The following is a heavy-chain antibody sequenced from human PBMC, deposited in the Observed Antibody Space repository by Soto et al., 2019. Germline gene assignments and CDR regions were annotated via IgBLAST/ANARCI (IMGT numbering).Heavy chain of an antibody. V-gene: IGHV4-4*02. CDR1: GTSISTGNW. CDR2: IHHTGRT. J-gene: IGHJ4*02. Sequence: QVQLQESGPGLVEPSETLSLTCAVSGTSISTGNWWSWVRQPPGKGLEWIGEIHHTGRTTYNPSLKSRVTMSADKSKNQLSLKLTSVTATDTAIYYCARNGAYSMDYWGQGILVAVSS. CDR3: ARNGAYSMDY. D-gene: IGHD5-18*01.